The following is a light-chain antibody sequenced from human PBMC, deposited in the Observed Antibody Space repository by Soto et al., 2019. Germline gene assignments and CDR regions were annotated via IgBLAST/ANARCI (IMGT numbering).Light chain of an antibody. CDR2: DAS. CDR1: QTISSW. J-gene: IGKJ1*01. Sequence: DIQMTQSPSTLSGSVGDRVTITCRASQTISSWLAWYQQKPGKAPKLLIYDASALPRGVPSRFSGSGSGTDFTLTISRLQPEDFATYYCQQSYNSPVGFGQGTKVDIK. CDR3: QQSYNSPVG. V-gene: IGKV1-39*01.